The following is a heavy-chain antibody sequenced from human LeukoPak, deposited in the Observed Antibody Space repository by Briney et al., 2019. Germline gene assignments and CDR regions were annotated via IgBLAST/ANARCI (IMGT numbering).Heavy chain of an antibody. D-gene: IGHD3-10*01. CDR1: GGSISSYY. CDR3: ARRGYYGSGAYDT. V-gene: IGHV4-4*09. J-gene: IGHJ3*01. Sequence: SETQSLTCTVSGGSISSYYWSWIRQPPGKGLEWIGYIYSSGSTNYNPSLESRVTISVDTSKNQFSLNLSSVTAADTAVYYCARRGYYGSGAYDTWGQGTMFIVSS. CDR2: IYSSGST.